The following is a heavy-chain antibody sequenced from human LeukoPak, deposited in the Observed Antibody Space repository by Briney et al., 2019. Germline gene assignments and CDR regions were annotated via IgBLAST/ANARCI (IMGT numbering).Heavy chain of an antibody. CDR2: ISFDGSNK. J-gene: IGHJ4*02. CDR3: AKDFGADYYDSSGYYYSYFDY. V-gene: IGHV3-30*04. CDR1: GFTFSTYA. Sequence: PGRSLRLSCAASGFTFSTYAIHWVRQAPGKGLEWVAVISFDGSNKYYADSVKGRFTISRDNSKNTLYLQMNSLRADDTALYYCAKDFGADYYDSSGYYYSYFDYWGQGTLVTVSS. D-gene: IGHD3-22*01.